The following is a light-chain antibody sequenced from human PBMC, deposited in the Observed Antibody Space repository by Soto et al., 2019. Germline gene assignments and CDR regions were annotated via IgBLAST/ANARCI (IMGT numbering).Light chain of an antibody. CDR2: TAS. CDR1: QSSSSW. V-gene: IGKV1-5*03. J-gene: IGKJ1*01. Sequence: DIHMTQSPSTLSSSVGDIVTITCRASQSSSSWLAWYQQKPGKAPKLLIYTASSLESGVPSRFSCSGSGTECTLTISSLQHDDFATYYCQQYNSYSWTFGQGTKVEIK. CDR3: QQYNSYSWT.